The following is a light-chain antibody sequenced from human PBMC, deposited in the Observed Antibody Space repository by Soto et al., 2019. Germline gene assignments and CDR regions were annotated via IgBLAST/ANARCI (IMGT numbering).Light chain of an antibody. J-gene: IGKJ1*01. Sequence: DIQMTQSPSPLSASVGDRVTITCRASQSISSWLAWYQQKPGKGPNLMIYKASSLESGVPSRFSGSGSGTEFTLTISSLQPDDFATYYCQQYKSYRRTFGQGTKVDIK. V-gene: IGKV1-5*03. CDR3: QQYKSYRRT. CDR2: KAS. CDR1: QSISSW.